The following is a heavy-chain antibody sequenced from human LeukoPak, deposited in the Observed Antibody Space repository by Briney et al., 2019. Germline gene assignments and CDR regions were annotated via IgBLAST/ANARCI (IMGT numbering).Heavy chain of an antibody. CDR2: IYYSGST. Sequence: SETLSLTCTVSGGSISSGDYYWSWIRQPPGKGLEWIGYIYYSGSTYYNPSLKSRATISVDTSKNQFSLKLSSVTAADTAVYYCARVGSWVVVAATRNYYYYGMDVWGQGTTVTVSS. CDR1: GGSISSGDYY. D-gene: IGHD2-15*01. CDR3: ARVGSWVVVAATRNYYYYGMDV. J-gene: IGHJ6*02. V-gene: IGHV4-30-4*01.